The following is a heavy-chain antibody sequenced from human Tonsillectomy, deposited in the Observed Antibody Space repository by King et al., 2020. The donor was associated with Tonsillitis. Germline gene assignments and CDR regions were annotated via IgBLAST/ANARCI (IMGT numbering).Heavy chain of an antibody. V-gene: IGHV1-18*01. Sequence: VQLVQSGAEVKKPGASVKVSCKASGYTFTSYGISWVRQAPGQGLEWMGWISGYNGNTNYAQKLQGRVTLTTDTSTNTAYMDLRSLRSDDTAVYYCARTYSTSNWFDPWGQGTLVTVSS. CDR2: ISGYNGNT. CDR3: ARTYSTSNWFDP. D-gene: IGHD6-6*01. CDR1: GYTFTSYG. J-gene: IGHJ5*02.